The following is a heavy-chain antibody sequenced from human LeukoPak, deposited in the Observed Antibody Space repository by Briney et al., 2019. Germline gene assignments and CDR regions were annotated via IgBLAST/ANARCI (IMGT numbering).Heavy chain of an antibody. J-gene: IGHJ4*02. CDR3: ARERGEAMVRGALDY. D-gene: IGHD3-10*01. CDR1: GGSISSGGYE. V-gene: IGHV4-30-2*01. Sequence: PSETLSLTCTVSGGSISSGGYEWGWIRQPGGKGLEWIGYIYHSGSTYYNPSLKSRVTISVDRSKNQFSLKLSSVTAADTAVYYCARERGEAMVRGALDYWGQGTLVTVSS. CDR2: IYHSGST.